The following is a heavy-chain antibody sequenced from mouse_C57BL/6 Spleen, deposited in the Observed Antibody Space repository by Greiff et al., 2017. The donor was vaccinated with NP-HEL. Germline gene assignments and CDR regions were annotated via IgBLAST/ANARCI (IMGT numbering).Heavy chain of an antibody. Sequence: VQLQQSGAELVKPGASVKMSCKASGYTFTSYWITWVKQRPGQGLEWIGDIYPGSGSTNYNEKFKSKATLTVDTSSSTAYMQRSSLTSEDSAVYYCARFGTDYAMDYWGQGTSVTVSS. D-gene: IGHD4-1*01. CDR3: ARFGTDYAMDY. V-gene: IGHV1-55*01. CDR2: IYPGSGST. J-gene: IGHJ4*01. CDR1: GYTFTSYW.